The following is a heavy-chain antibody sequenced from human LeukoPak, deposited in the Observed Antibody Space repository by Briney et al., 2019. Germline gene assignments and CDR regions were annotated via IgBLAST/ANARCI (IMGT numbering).Heavy chain of an antibody. CDR3: ARGNMLRGVTPLGY. D-gene: IGHD3-10*01. V-gene: IGHV3-21*01. CDR1: GFTFSSYS. CDR2: ISSSSSYI. Sequence: GGSLRLSCAASGFTFSSYSMNWVRQAPGKGLEWVSSISSSSSYIYYADSVKGRFTISRDNAKNSLYLQMNSLRAEETAVYYCARGNMLRGVTPLGYWGQGTLVTVSS. J-gene: IGHJ4*02.